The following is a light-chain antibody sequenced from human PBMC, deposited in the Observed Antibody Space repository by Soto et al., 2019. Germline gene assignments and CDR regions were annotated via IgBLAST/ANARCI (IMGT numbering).Light chain of an antibody. Sequence: ENVLTQSPGTLSLSPGERATLSCRASQSLSSTYLAWYQQKPGRAPRLLMYEASSRATGIPDRFSGSGSGTDFTLTISRLEPEDFAVYFCQQFGSSPYTFGQGTKLEI. CDR3: QQFGSSPYT. CDR1: QSLSSTY. J-gene: IGKJ2*01. CDR2: EAS. V-gene: IGKV3-20*01.